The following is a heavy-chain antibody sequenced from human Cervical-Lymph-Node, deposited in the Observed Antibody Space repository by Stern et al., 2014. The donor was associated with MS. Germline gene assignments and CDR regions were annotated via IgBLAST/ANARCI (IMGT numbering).Heavy chain of an antibody. CDR2: IYWDDDK. CDR1: GFSLSTNVVA. J-gene: IGHJ4*02. V-gene: IGHV2-5*02. Sequence: QVTLKESGPTLVKPTQTLTLTCTFSGFSLSTNVVAVGWIRQPPGKALEWLALIYWDDDKRYSPSLKSRLTIAKDTSKNQVVLTMTNMDPVDTATYYCTNVIVTYYRFDYWGQGTLVTVSS. CDR3: TNVIVTYYRFDY. D-gene: IGHD3-22*01.